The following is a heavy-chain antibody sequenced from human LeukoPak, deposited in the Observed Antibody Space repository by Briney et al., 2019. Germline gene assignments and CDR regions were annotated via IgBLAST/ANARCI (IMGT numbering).Heavy chain of an antibody. CDR2: IKQDGSEK. D-gene: IGHD3-10*02. CDR1: GFTFSSYW. J-gene: IGHJ6*04. Sequence: GGSLRLSCAASGFTFSSYWMTWVRQAPGKGLEWVANIKQDGSEKYYVDFVKGRFTISRDNAKNSLYLQMNSLRAEDTAVYYCAELGITMIGGVWGKGTTVTISS. CDR3: AELGITMIGGV. V-gene: IGHV3-7*01.